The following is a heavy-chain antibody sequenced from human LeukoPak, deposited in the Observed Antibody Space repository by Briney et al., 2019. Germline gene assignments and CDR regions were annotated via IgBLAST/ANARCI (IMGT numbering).Heavy chain of an antibody. D-gene: IGHD1-26*01. V-gene: IGHV3-48*03. J-gene: IGHJ4*02. CDR3: ARDQYSGGQPFDY. CDR1: GLTFSSYE. CDR2: ISSGGNTI. Sequence: PGGSLRLSCAASGLTFSSYEMNWVRQAPGKGLEWVSYISSGGNTIYYADSVKGRFTISRDNAKNSLYLQMNSLRAEDTAVYYCARDQYSGGQPFDYWGQGTLVTVSS.